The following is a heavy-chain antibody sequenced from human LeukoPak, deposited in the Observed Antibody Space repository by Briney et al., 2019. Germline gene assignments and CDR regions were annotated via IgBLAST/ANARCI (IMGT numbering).Heavy chain of an antibody. J-gene: IGHJ4*02. Sequence: SETLSLTCTVSGYSITSVYYWGWIRQPPGKGLEWIGSTHHSGGTSYNPSLKSRVTISVDTSKNQFSLRLSSVTAADTAVYYCAGDLTTAINFFDYWGQGNLVTVSS. V-gene: IGHV4-38-2*02. CDR3: AGDLTTAINFFDY. CDR1: GYSITSVYY. CDR2: THHSGGT. D-gene: IGHD3-22*01.